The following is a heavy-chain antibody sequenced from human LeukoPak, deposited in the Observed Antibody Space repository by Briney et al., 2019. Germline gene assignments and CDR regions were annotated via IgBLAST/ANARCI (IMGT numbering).Heavy chain of an antibody. D-gene: IGHD5-12*01. CDR3: ARDQSGYDYIDH. J-gene: IGHJ4*02. CDR1: GFTVSFYW. Sequence: GGSLRLSCAASGFTVSFYWMSWVRQAPGKGPEWLANIKQDGSEKNYVDSVKGRFTVSRDNAKNSLYLQMNSLRAEDTAVYYCARDQSGYDYIDHWGKGHLVPVSS. V-gene: IGHV3-7*03. CDR2: IKQDGSEK.